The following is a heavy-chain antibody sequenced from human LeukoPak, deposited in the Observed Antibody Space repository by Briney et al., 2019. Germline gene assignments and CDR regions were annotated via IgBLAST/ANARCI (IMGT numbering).Heavy chain of an antibody. CDR3: AREYGSRRGLWAFDI. CDR2: ISSSSRYI. Sequence: GGSLRLSCAASGFTFSTYSMNWVRQAPGKGLEWVSSISSSSRYIYYADSVKGRFTISRDNAKNSLYLQMNSLRAEDTAVYYWAREYGSRRGLWAFDIWGHGTMVTVSS. CDR1: GFTFSTYS. J-gene: IGHJ3*02. D-gene: IGHD3-10*01. V-gene: IGHV3-21*01.